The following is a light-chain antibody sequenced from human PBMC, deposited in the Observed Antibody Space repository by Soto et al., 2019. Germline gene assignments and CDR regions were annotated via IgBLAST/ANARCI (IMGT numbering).Light chain of an antibody. Sequence: DIQMTQSPSTLSASVGDRVTITCRASQSISSWLAWYQQKPGKAPKLLIYDASSLESGVPSRFSGSGSGTEFPLTISSLQPDDFATYCCQQYNSYSPTFGQGTKVEIK. CDR3: QQYNSYSPT. J-gene: IGKJ1*01. CDR2: DAS. CDR1: QSISSW. V-gene: IGKV1-5*01.